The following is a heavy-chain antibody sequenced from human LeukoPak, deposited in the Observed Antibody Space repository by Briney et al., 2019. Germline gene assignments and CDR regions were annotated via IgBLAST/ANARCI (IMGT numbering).Heavy chain of an antibody. D-gene: IGHD6-6*01. Sequence: GGSLRLSCAVSGFTFNNAWMSWVRQAPGQGLEWVGRIKSKTDGGTTDYCAPVKVRFTISRDDSKNTLYLQMNSLTNEDTAVYYCITSSSYVIRWFDPWGQGTLVTVSS. CDR1: GFTFNNAW. V-gene: IGHV3-15*01. J-gene: IGHJ5*02. CDR2: IKSKTDGGTT. CDR3: ITSSSYVIRWFDP.